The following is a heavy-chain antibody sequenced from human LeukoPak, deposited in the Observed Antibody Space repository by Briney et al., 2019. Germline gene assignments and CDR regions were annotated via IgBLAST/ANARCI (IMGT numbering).Heavy chain of an antibody. CDR2: INHSGST. CDR3: ARDRITMVRGVNLYYYGMDV. Sequence: PSETLSLTCAVYGGSFSGYYWSWIRQPPGKGLEWIGEINHSGSTNYNPSLKSRVTISVDTSKNQFSLKLSSVTAADTAVYYCARDRITMVRGVNLYYYGMDVWGQGTMVTVSS. D-gene: IGHD3-10*01. V-gene: IGHV4-34*01. CDR1: GGSFSGYY. J-gene: IGHJ6*02.